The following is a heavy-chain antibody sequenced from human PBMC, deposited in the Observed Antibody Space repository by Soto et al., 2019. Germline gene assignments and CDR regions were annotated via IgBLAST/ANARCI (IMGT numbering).Heavy chain of an antibody. CDR3: ARAASDGYCSGCCCWGSSYYYYMYF. J-gene: IGHJ6*03. D-gene: IGHD2-15*01. CDR2: ISSSSSTI. Sequence: PGGSLRLSCAASGFTFSSYSMNWVRQAPGKGLEWVSYISSSSSTIYYADSVKGRFTISRDNAKNSLYLQMNSLRAEDTAVYYCARAASDGYCSGCCCWGSSYYYYMYFWGKGSSVTVS. CDR1: GFTFSSYS. V-gene: IGHV3-48*01.